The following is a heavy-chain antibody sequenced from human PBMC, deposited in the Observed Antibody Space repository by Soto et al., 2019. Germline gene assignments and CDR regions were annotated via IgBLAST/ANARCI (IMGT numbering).Heavy chain of an antibody. CDR3: AKGGRQWLVTSDFNY. J-gene: IGHJ4*02. CDR2: VSHDGRNT. Sequence: VQLVESGGGVVQPGRSLRLSCAASGFTFSDYAMNWVRQAPGKGLEWVAVVSHDGRNTHYADSVKGRFTISRDSSKNPVSLEMTSLRAEDTAGYYCAKGGRQWLVTSDFNYWGQGALVTVSS. V-gene: IGHV3-30*18. CDR1: GFTFSDYA. D-gene: IGHD6-19*01.